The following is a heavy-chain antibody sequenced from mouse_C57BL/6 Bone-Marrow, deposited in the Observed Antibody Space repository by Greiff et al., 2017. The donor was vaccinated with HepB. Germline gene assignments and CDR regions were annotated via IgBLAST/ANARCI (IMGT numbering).Heavy chain of an antibody. Sequence: QVQLQQPGAELVMPGASVKLSCKASGYTFTSYWMHWVKQRPGQGLEWIGEIDPSDSYTNYNQKFKGKSTLTVDKSSSTTYMQLSSLTSEDSAVYYCARLYYFDCWGEGTTLTVSS. V-gene: IGHV1-69*01. CDR3: ARLYYFDC. CDR2: IDPSDSYT. J-gene: IGHJ2*01. CDR1: GYTFTSYW.